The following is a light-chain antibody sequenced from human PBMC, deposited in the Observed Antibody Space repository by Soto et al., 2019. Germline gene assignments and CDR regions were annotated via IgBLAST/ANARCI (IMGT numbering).Light chain of an antibody. J-gene: IGLJ1*01. CDR1: SSDVGGYNY. V-gene: IGLV2-14*01. CDR2: DVS. Sequence: SVRTQPASVSRSPGQSLSISYTGTSSDVGGYNYVSWYQQHPGKAPKFMIYDVSNRPSGVSNRFSGSKSGNTASLTISGLQAEDEADYYCSSYTSSSTYVFGTGTKVTVL. CDR3: SSYTSSSTYV.